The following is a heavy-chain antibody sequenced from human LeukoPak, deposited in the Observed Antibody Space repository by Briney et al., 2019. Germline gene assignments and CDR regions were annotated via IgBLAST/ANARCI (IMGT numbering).Heavy chain of an antibody. CDR2: ISHDGKKK. J-gene: IGHJ6*02. CDR1: GFTFGSYG. CDR3: VKDTAMEPYDYYYYGMDV. V-gene: IGHV3-30*18. D-gene: IGHD5-18*01. Sequence: GWSLRLSCAASGFTFGSYGMHWVRQAPGKGLEWVAVISHDGKKKFYVDFVKSRFTISRDNSENTLYLQMNSLRTEDTAMYYCVKDTAMEPYDYYYYGMDVWGQGTTITVSS.